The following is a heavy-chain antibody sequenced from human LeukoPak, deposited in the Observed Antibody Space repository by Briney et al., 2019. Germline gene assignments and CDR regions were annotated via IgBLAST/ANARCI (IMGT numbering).Heavy chain of an antibody. V-gene: IGHV4-59*08. CDR1: GGSVSSYY. J-gene: IGHJ4*02. D-gene: IGHD1-1*01. Sequence: SETLSLTCSVSGGSVSSYYWSWIRQPPGKGLEWIGYNNYNGITNYNPSLKSRVTISVDTSKNQFSLKLTSVTAADTAIYYCARQGNWNLDYWGQGTLVTVSS. CDR3: ARQGNWNLDY. CDR2: NNYNGIT.